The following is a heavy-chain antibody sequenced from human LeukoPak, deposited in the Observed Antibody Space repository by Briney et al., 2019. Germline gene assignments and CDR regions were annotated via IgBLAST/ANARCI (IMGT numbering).Heavy chain of an antibody. V-gene: IGHV4-31*03. D-gene: IGHD4-11*01. CDR2: IYYSGST. J-gene: IGHJ4*02. CDR1: GGSITSGGYY. Sequence: SQTLSLTCTVSGGSITSGGYYWSWIRQHPGKGLEWIGYIYYSGSTYYNPSLKSRVTISVDTSKNQFSLKLSSVTAADTAVYYCARRGQYYFDHWGQGTLVTVSS. CDR3: ARRGQYYFDH.